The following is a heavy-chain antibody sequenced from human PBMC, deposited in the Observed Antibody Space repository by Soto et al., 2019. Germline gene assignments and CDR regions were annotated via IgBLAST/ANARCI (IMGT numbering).Heavy chain of an antibody. Sequence: EVQLVESGGGLVQPGGSLRLSCAASGFTFSSYSMNWVRQAPGKGLEWVSYISSSSSTIYYADSVKGRFTISRDKAKNSLYLQMNSLRAEDTAVYYCAREVAAAIEGFPFDYWGQGTLVTVSS. CDR1: GFTFSSYS. J-gene: IGHJ4*02. CDR3: AREVAAAIEGFPFDY. V-gene: IGHV3-48*01. D-gene: IGHD2-2*02. CDR2: ISSSSSTI.